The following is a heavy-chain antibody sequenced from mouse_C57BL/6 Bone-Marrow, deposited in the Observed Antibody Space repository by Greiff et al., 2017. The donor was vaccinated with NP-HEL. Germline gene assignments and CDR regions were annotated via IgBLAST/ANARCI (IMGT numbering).Heavy chain of an antibody. D-gene: IGHD2-3*01. CDR2: IYPGSGST. J-gene: IGHJ4*01. CDR3: ARGSSMMVTTDAMDY. Sequence: QVQLQQPGAELVKPGASVKMSCKASGYTFTSYWITWVKQRPGQGLEWIGDIYPGSGSTNYNEKFKSKATLTVDTSSSTAYMQLSSLTSEDSAVYDCARGSSMMVTTDAMDYWGQGTSVTVSS. V-gene: IGHV1-55*01. CDR1: GYTFTSYW.